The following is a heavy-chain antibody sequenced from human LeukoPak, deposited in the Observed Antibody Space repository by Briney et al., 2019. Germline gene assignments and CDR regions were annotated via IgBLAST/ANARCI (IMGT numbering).Heavy chain of an antibody. J-gene: IGHJ4*02. CDR2: IYPGDSDP. CDR3: ARRPLGESWGYNYLDY. V-gene: IGHV5-51*01. D-gene: IGHD5-12*01. CDR1: GSSFTRYW. Sequence: GEPLNISGKCSGSSFTRYWIGGVRQMRGKGLEWMGIIYPGDSDPRSSTSFQGQVPISADTSISTSFLRWRRLKASEPGNYCCARRPLGESWGYNYLDYWGEGALVTVSS.